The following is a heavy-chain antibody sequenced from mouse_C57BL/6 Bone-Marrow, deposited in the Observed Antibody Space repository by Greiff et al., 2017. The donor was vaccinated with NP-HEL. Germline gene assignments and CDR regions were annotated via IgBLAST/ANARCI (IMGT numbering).Heavy chain of an antibody. J-gene: IGHJ4*01. Sequence: EVQLVESGGGLVQPGESLKLSCESNEYEFPSHDMSWVRKTPEKRLELVAAINSDGGSTYYPDTMERRFIISRDNTKKTLYLQMSSLRSEDKTLSYWAKLTVNYGKGDNAMDYWGQGTSVTVSS. CDR2: INSDGGST. D-gene: IGHD2-1*01. CDR3: AKLTVNYGKGDNAMDY. V-gene: IGHV5-2*01. CDR1: EYEFPSHD.